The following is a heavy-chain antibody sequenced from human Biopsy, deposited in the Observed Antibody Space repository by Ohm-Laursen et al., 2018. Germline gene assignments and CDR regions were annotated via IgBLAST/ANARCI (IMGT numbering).Heavy chain of an antibody. CDR1: AYTFIDYY. D-gene: IGHD3-3*01. CDR2: VNPNNGDK. V-gene: IGHV1-2*07. CDR3: ARGPLGPVLEWLLFQTSIDV. Sequence: ASVKVSCKASAYTFIDYYIHWVRQAPGQGLEWLGWVNPNNGDKKCAPDFQGRLTMTRDKSISTACMELIRLRSDDTAVYYCARGPLGPVLEWLLFQTSIDVWGQGTTVTVSS. J-gene: IGHJ6*02.